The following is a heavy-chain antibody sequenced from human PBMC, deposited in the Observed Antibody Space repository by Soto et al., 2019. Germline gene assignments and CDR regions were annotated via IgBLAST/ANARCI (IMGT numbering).Heavy chain of an antibody. CDR3: AGSDLGELSSCFDY. CDR1: GGSISSYY. CDR2: IYYSGST. Sequence: SETLSLTCTVSGGSISSYYWSWIRQPPGKGLEWIGYIYYSGSTNYNPSLKSRVTISVDTSKNQFSLKLSSVTAADTAVYYCAGSDLGELSSCFDYWGQGTLVTVSS. V-gene: IGHV4-59*01. D-gene: IGHD3-16*02. J-gene: IGHJ4*02.